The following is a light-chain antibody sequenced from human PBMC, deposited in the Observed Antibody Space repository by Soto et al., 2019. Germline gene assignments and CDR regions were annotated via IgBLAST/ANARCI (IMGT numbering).Light chain of an antibody. CDR2: GTS. Sequence: QAVVTQEPSLSVSRGGTVALTCGSKTGAVTTSHYPTWVQQKSGQPPRTLTYGTSNKLPSTPARFSGSVVVGKAVLRLSGVQPQDEAEYYCLLYVGGVQVFGGGTKVTVL. J-gene: IGLJ2*01. V-gene: IGLV7-43*01. CDR1: TGAVTTSHY. CDR3: LLYVGGVQV.